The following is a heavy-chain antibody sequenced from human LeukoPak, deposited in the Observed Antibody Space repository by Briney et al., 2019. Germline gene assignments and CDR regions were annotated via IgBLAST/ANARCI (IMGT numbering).Heavy chain of an antibody. CDR3: ARHGESSQSPGAFDY. D-gene: IGHD3-10*01. CDR1: GYNFTTHW. CDR2: FYPGYADI. Sequence: GESLKISCKGSGYNFTTHWIGWVRQMPGKGLEWMGSFYPGYADIRHNPSLQGQVTISADNSISTAYLQWSSLKASDTAMYYCARHGESSQSPGAFDYWGQGTLVTVSS. J-gene: IGHJ4*02. V-gene: IGHV5-51*01.